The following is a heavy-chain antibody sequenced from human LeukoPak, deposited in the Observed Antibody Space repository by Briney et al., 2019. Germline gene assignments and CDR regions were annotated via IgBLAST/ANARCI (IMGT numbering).Heavy chain of an antibody. CDR2: ISSSSYI. D-gene: IGHD5-18*01. Sequence: PGGSLRLSCAASGFTFSSYSMNWVRQAPGKGLEWVSSISSSSYIYYADSVKGRFTISRDNAKNSLYLQMNSLRAEDTAVYYCARDHEYSYGFDYWGQGTLVTVSS. CDR3: ARDHEYSYGFDY. J-gene: IGHJ4*02. V-gene: IGHV3-21*01. CDR1: GFTFSSYS.